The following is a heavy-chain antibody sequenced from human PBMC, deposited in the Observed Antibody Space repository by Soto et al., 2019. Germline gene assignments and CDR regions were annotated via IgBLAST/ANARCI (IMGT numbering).Heavy chain of an antibody. D-gene: IGHD6-13*01. CDR1: GFTFSSYG. CDR3: ARDGHSRGAEYFQH. J-gene: IGHJ1*01. V-gene: IGHV3-33*01. Sequence: GGSLRLSCAASGFTFSSYGMHWVRQAPGKGLEWVAVIWYDGSNKYYADSVKGRFTISRDNSKNTLYLQMNSLRAEDTAVYYCARDGHSRGAEYFQHWGQGTLVTVSS. CDR2: IWYDGSNK.